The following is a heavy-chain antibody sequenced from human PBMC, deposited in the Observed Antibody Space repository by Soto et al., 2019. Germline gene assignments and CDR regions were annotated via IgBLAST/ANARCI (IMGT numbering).Heavy chain of an antibody. Sequence: PSETLSLTCTVSGGSISSGGYYWSWIRQHPGKGLEWIGYIYYSGSTYYNPSLKSRVTISVDTSKNQFSLKLSSVTAADTAVYYCARCSGGYYDSSGYYSPADVWGQGTTVTVSS. CDR1: GGSISSGGYY. D-gene: IGHD3-22*01. V-gene: IGHV4-31*03. J-gene: IGHJ6*02. CDR3: ARCSGGYYDSSGYYSPADV. CDR2: IYYSGST.